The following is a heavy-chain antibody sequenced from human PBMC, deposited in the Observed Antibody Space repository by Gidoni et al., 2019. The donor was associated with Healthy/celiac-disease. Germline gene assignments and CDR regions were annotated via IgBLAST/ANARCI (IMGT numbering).Heavy chain of an antibody. CDR3: ARAEYSGSYLVFDY. D-gene: IGHD1-26*01. J-gene: IGHJ4*02. V-gene: IGHV3-48*02. CDR1: GFTFSSYS. CDR2: ISSSSSTI. Sequence: EVQLVESGGGLVQPGGSLRLSCAASGFTFSSYSMNWVRQAPGKGLEWVSYISSSSSTIYYADSVKGRFTISRDNAKNSLYLQMNSLRDEDTAVYYCARAEYSGSYLVFDYWGQGTLVTVSS.